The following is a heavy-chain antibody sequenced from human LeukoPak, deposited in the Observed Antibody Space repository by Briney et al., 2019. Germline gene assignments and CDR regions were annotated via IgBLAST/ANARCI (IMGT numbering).Heavy chain of an antibody. CDR3: TRDPGPPAYRYHFDS. J-gene: IGHJ4*02. V-gene: IGHV3-53*01. CDR1: GFTVSSNY. Sequence: PGGSLRLSCAASGFTVSSNYMSWVRQAPGKGLEWVSVIYSGGSTYYADSVKGRFTISRDNAKNSLFLQMNSLRAEDTAVYYCTRDPGPPAYRYHFDSWGQGTLVTVSS. D-gene: IGHD2-2*02. CDR2: IYSGGST.